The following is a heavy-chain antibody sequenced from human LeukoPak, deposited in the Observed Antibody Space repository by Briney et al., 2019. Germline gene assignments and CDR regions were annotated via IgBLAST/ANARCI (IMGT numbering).Heavy chain of an antibody. CDR3: TTWGPWSHFDY. D-gene: IGHD3-3*01. J-gene: IGHJ4*02. V-gene: IGHV3-7*01. CDR2: IKEDGTEK. Sequence: GGSLRLSCAASEFAFSNYWMSWVRQAPGKGPEWVANIKEDGTEKNYVGSVKGRFTISRDNAKNSLYLQMNSLRAEDTAVYYCTTWGPWSHFDYWGQGTLVTVSS. CDR1: EFAFSNYW.